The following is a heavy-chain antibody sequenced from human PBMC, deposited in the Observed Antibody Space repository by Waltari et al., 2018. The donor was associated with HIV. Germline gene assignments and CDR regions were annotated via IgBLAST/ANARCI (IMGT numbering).Heavy chain of an antibody. CDR3: ARALPGGMDV. J-gene: IGHJ6*02. CDR2: INSDGSGT. Sequence: EVQLVESGGGLIQPGGSLRLSCAASGFTFSSSLMPWVRQAPGKGLVWVSRINSDGSGTMYADSVKGRFTISRDNAKSTLYLQMNSLRAEDTAVHYCARALPGGMDVWGQGTTVTVSS. CDR1: GFTFSSSL. V-gene: IGHV3-74*03.